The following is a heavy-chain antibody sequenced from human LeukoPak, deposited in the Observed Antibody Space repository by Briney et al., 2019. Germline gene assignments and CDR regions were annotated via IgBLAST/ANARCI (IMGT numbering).Heavy chain of an antibody. J-gene: IGHJ4*02. CDR1: GYTFTGYY. CDR2: NNPNNGGT. Sequence: ASVKVSCKTFGYTFTGYYIHWVRQAPGQGLEWMGWNNPNNGGTNYAPKFRGRVSMTRDTSTSTAYMELISLRSDDTAVYYCARGYCSAGDCFEFDYWGQGTQVTVSS. CDR3: ARGYCSAGDCFEFDY. V-gene: IGHV1-2*02. D-gene: IGHD2-15*01.